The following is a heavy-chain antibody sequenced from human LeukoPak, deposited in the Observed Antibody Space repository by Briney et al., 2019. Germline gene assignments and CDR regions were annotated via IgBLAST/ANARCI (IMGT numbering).Heavy chain of an antibody. CDR3: AREGPALHAFDV. Sequence: ASVKVSCKASGGTFSSYAISWVRQAPGQGLEWMGGIIPIFGTANYAQKFQGRVTITADESTSTAYMELSSLRSEDTAVYYCAREGPALHAFDVWGQGTMVTVSS. CDR2: IIPIFGTA. V-gene: IGHV1-69*13. CDR1: GGTFSSYA. J-gene: IGHJ3*01.